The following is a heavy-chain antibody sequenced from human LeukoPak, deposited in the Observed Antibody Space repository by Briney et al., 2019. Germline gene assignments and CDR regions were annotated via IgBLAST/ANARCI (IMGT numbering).Heavy chain of an antibody. CDR3: AREPEAHSSGYSPYFDY. J-gene: IGHJ4*02. D-gene: IGHD3-22*01. CDR1: GGSFSISY. CDR2: IYHSGGA. Sequence: SETLSLTCGVSGGSFSISYWSWIRQPPGKGLEWIGQIYHSGGANYNPSLKSRVTISVDTSKNQFSLKLSSVTAADTAVYYCAREPEAHSSGYSPYFDYWGQGTLVTVSS. V-gene: IGHV4-34*01.